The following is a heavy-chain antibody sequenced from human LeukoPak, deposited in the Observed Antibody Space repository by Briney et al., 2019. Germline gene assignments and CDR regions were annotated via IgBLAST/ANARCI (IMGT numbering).Heavy chain of an antibody. V-gene: IGHV4-61*01. CDR1: GYSISSGYY. CDR2: IYYSGST. Sequence: SETLSLTCTVSGYSISSGYYWSWIRQPPGKGLEWIGYIYYSGSTNYNPSLKSRVTISVDTSKNQFSLKLSSVTAADTAVYYCARGVRRRFGDDAFDIWGQGTMVTVSS. CDR3: ARGVRRRFGDDAFDI. D-gene: IGHD3-10*01. J-gene: IGHJ3*02.